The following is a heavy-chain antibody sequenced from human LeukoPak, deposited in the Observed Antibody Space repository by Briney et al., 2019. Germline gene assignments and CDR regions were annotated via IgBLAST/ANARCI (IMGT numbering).Heavy chain of an antibody. CDR2: MNPKSGNT. CDR3: ATIMGGGSPNKNTLEP. V-gene: IGHV1-8*01. CDR1: GYPSTKIT. D-gene: IGHD2-15*01. J-gene: IGHJ5*02. Sequence: SARPSSTLPGYPSTKITTAWGSKAPGQGLQYMGWMNPKSGNTGYAQKFQGRVTMTRDTSTYTAYMELRGLTSEDTAMYYCATIMGGGSPNKNTLEPWGQGTLVTVSS.